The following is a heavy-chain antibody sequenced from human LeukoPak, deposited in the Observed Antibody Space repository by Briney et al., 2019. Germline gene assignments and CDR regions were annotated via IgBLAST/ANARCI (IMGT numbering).Heavy chain of an antibody. CDR3: AKTNSSDYSYNFDY. D-gene: IGHD3-22*01. CDR2: ISGSGGRT. Sequence: GGSLRLSCAASGFTFSSYSMSWVRQAPGKGLEWVSGISGSGGRTYYADSVKGRFTISRDNSKNTLYLQMNSLRAEDTAVYYCAKTNSSDYSYNFDYWGQGTLVTVSS. V-gene: IGHV3-23*01. CDR1: GFTFSSYS. J-gene: IGHJ4*02.